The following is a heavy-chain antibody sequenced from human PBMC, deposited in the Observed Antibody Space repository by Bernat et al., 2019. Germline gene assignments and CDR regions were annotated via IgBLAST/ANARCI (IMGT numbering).Heavy chain of an antibody. V-gene: IGHV1-69*02. CDR2: IIPILGIA. CDR3: ARGPIGGLHLGELSFVYYFDY. D-gene: IGHD3-16*02. CDR1: GGTFSSYT. J-gene: IGHJ4*02. Sequence: QVQLVQSGAEVKKPGSSVKVSCKASGGTFSSYTISWVRQAPGQGLEWMGRIIPILGIANYAQKFQGRVTINADKSTSTAYMELSSLRSEDTAVYYCARGPIGGLHLGELSFVYYFDYWGQGTLVTVSS.